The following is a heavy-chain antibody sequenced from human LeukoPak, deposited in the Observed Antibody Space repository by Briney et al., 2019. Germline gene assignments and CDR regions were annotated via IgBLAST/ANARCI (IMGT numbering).Heavy chain of an antibody. CDR1: GFTFSSYA. V-gene: IGHV3-23*01. D-gene: IGHD6-13*01. Sequence: LTGGSLRLSCAASGFTFSSYAMSWVRQAPGKGLEWVSAISGSGGSTYYADSVKGRFTISRDNSENTLYLQMNSLRAEYTAVYYWGKGGQQQLYHFAYGGKGPWVTVSS. CDR3: GKGGQQQLYHFAY. CDR2: ISGSGGST. J-gene: IGHJ4*02.